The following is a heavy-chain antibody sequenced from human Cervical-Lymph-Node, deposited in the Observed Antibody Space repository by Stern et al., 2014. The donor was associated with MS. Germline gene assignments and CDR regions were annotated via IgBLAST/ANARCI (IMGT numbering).Heavy chain of an antibody. CDR3: AENMDV. V-gene: IGHV1-2*02. J-gene: IGHJ6*02. Sequence: QVQLVESGAEEKKPGASVTVSCKPSGYTFTDYYIHWLRQAPGQGPEWMGRISPKNGDTNYAPRFQGRVTMTRDTSISIVYLEVTRLRFDDTAVYYCAENMDVWGQGTTVTVSS. CDR1: GYTFTDYY. CDR2: ISPKNGDT.